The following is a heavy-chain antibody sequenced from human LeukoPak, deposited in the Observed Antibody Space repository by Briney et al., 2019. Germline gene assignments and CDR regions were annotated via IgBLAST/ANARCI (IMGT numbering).Heavy chain of an antibody. J-gene: IGHJ2*01. V-gene: IGHV3-9*01. CDR1: GFTFDDYA. CDR2: ISWNSGSI. CDR3: AKDIGYCSGGSCAYWYFDL. Sequence: GGSLRLSCAASGFTFDDYAMHWVRQAPGKGLEWVSGISWNSGSIGYADSVKGRFTISRDNAKNSLYLQMNSLRAEDTALHYCAKDIGYCSGGSCAYWYFDLWGRGTLVTVSS. D-gene: IGHD2-15*01.